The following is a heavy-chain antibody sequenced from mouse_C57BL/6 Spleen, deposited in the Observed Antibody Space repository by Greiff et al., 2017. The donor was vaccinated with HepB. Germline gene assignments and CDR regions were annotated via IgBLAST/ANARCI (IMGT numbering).Heavy chain of an antibody. CDR3: ARPLLRSSLAFDY. V-gene: IGHV5-9*01. CDR2: ISGGGGNT. CDR1: GFTFSSYT. D-gene: IGHD1-1*01. J-gene: IGHJ2*01. Sequence: EVQRVESGGGLVKPGGSLKLSCAASGFTFSSYTMSWVRQTPEKRLEWVATISGGGGNTYYPDSVKGRFTISRDNAKNTLYLQMSSLRSEDTALYDCARPLLRSSLAFDYWGQGTTLTVSS.